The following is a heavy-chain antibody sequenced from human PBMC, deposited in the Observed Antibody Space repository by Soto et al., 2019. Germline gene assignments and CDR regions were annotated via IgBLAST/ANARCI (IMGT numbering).Heavy chain of an antibody. CDR3: ARYCSGGSCSGYYYGMDV. D-gene: IGHD2-15*01. Sequence: QVQLVQSGAEVKKPGSSVKVSCKASGGTFSSYAISWVRQAPGQGLEWMGGIIPIFGTANYAQKFQGRVTITADESTSTAYMELSSLRSEDTAVYYCARYCSGGSCSGYYYGMDVWGQGTTVTVSS. J-gene: IGHJ6*02. CDR1: GGTFSSYA. CDR2: IIPIFGTA. V-gene: IGHV1-69*12.